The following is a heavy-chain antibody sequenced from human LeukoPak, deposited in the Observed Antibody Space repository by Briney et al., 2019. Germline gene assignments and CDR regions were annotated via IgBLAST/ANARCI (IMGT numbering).Heavy chain of an antibody. Sequence: GGSLRLSCAASGFTFSSYGMHWVRQAPGKGLEWVAVIWYDGSNKYYADSVKGRFTISRDNGKTSLYLQMNSLRDEDTAVYYCARVIAVVRGGGLSSYYAMDVWGQGTTVTVSS. CDR2: IWYDGSNK. J-gene: IGHJ6*02. V-gene: IGHV3-33*01. CDR3: ARVIAVVRGGGLSSYYAMDV. CDR1: GFTFSSYG. D-gene: IGHD3-10*01.